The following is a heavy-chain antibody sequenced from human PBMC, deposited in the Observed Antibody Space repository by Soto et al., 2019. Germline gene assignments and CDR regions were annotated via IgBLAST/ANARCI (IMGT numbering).Heavy chain of an antibody. CDR2: IYYSGST. Sequence: SETLSLTCTASGGSISSYYWSWIRQPPGKGLEWIGYIYYSGSTNYNPSLKSRVTISVDTSKNQFSLKLSSVTAADTAVYYCARSRAAAGKGSVDYWGQGTLVTVS. V-gene: IGHV4-59*01. CDR3: ARSRAAAGKGSVDY. CDR1: GGSISSYY. D-gene: IGHD6-13*01. J-gene: IGHJ4*02.